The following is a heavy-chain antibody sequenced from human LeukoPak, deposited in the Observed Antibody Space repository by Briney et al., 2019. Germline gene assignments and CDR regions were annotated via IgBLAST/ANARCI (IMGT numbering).Heavy chain of an antibody. CDR3: AKSGTRSSWSPRVKTYLDY. CDR1: EFSVGSNY. D-gene: IGHD6-13*01. J-gene: IGHJ4*02. V-gene: IGHV3-66*02. Sequence: GGSLRLSCAASEFSVGSNYMTWVRQAPGKGLEWVSLIYSGGSTYYADSVKGRFTISRDNSKNTLYLQMNSLRAEDTAVYYCAKSGTRSSWSPRVKTYLDYWGQGTLVTVSS. CDR2: IYSGGST.